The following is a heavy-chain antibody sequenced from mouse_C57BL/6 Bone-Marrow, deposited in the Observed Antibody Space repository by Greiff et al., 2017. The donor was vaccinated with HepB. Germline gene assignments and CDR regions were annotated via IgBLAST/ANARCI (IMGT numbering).Heavy chain of an antibody. CDR2: INPSTGGT. CDR1: GYSFTGYY. CDR3: ATQLAWFAY. D-gene: IGHD4-1*02. V-gene: IGHV1-42*01. Sequence: EVKLQESGPELVKPGASVKISCKASGYSFTGYYMNWVKQSPEKSLEWIGEINPSTGGTTYNQKFKAKATLTVDKSSSTAYMQLKSLTSEDSAVYYCATQLAWFAYWGQGTLVTVSA. J-gene: IGHJ3*01.